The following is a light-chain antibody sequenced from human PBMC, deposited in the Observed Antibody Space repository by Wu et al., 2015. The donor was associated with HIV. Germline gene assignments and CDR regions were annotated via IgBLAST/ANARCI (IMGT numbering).Light chain of an antibody. CDR1: QSISTY. J-gene: IGKJ5*01. V-gene: IGKV3-11*01. Sequence: EIVLTQSPVTLSLSPGERATLSCRASQSISTYLAWYQQKPGQAPRLLIFGASNRATGIPDRFRGTGSGTDFTLSISSLEPEDFAVYYCQHSDNWPLTFGQGTRLEIK. CDR2: GAS. CDR3: QHSDNWPLT.